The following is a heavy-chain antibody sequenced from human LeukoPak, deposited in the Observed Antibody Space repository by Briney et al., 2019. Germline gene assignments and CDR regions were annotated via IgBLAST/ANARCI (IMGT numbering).Heavy chain of an antibody. J-gene: IGHJ4*02. CDR1: GFTFSSYG. V-gene: IGHV3-30*18. D-gene: IGHD5-18*01. Sequence: GGSLRLSCAASGFTFSSYGMHWVRQAPGKGLEWVAVISYDGSNKYHADSVKGRFTISRDNSKNTLYLQMNSLRAEDTAVYYCAKDPSDTAMVMLDYWGQGTLVTVSS. CDR2: ISYDGSNK. CDR3: AKDPSDTAMVMLDY.